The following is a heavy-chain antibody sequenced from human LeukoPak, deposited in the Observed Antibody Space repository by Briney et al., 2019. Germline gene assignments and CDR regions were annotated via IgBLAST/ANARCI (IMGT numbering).Heavy chain of an antibody. J-gene: IGHJ4*02. CDR1: GFTFSSYG. D-gene: IGHD1-26*01. V-gene: IGHV3-30*03. CDR2: ISYDGSNK. CDR3: ARVLLQWELLYDLDY. Sequence: GGSLGLSCTASGFTFSSYGMHWVRQAPGKGLEWVAVISYDGSNKYYADSVKGRFTISRDNSKNTLYLQMNSLRAEDTAVYYCARVLLQWELLYDLDYWGQGTLVTVSS.